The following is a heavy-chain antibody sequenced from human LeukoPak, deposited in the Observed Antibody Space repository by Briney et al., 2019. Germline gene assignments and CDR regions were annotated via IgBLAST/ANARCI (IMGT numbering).Heavy chain of an antibody. J-gene: IGHJ4*02. Sequence: PGGSLRLSCAASGFTFSSYWMHWVRQAPGKRLVWVSRINSDGSSTSYADSVKGRFTISRDNAKNTLYLQMNSLRAEDTAVYYCARDGRGYSSTWGFDYWGQGTLVTVSS. CDR3: ARDGRGYSSTWGFDY. D-gene: IGHD6-13*01. CDR1: GFTFSSYW. CDR2: INSDGSST. V-gene: IGHV3-74*01.